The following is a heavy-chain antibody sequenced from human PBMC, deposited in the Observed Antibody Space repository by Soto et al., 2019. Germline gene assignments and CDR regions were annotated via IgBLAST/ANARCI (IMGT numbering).Heavy chain of an antibody. D-gene: IGHD3-10*01. Sequence: EVQLLESGGGLVQPGGSLRLSCATSGFTFSNFALTWVRQAPGKGLEWVSAISGSGYTTYYADSVRGRFTVSRDNSNNTLYMQVKSLRAEDTAIYYCAKTSGRVLLRGFGMDVWGQGTTVTVSS. CDR2: ISGSGYTT. V-gene: IGHV3-23*01. CDR1: GFTFSNFA. CDR3: AKTSGRVLLRGFGMDV. J-gene: IGHJ6*02.